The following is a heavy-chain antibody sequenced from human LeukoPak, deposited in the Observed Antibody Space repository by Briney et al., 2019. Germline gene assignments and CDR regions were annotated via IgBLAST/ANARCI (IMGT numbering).Heavy chain of an antibody. D-gene: IGHD4-17*01. CDR1: GGSFSGYY. Sequence: SETLSLTCAVYGGSFSGYYWSWIRQPPGKGLEWIGEINHSGSTNYNPSLKSRVTISVDTSKNQFSLKLSSVTAADTAVYYCARNSYGDSPYYYYYYYMDVWGKGTTVTVSS. J-gene: IGHJ6*03. CDR2: INHSGST. CDR3: ARNSYGDSPYYYYYYYMDV. V-gene: IGHV4-34*01.